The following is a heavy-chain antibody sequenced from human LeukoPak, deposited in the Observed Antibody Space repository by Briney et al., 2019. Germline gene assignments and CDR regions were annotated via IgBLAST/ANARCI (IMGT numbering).Heavy chain of an antibody. D-gene: IGHD2-2*01. CDR2: IYYSGST. V-gene: IGHV4-59*01. CDR3: ARLGGCTTTTCYVNWFDP. J-gene: IGHJ5*02. CDR1: GGSINNYY. Sequence: PSETLSLTCTVSGGSINNYYWSWIRQPPGKGLEWISFIYYSGSTNYNPSLKSRVTISVDTSKNQFSLKLTSVTAADTAVYYCARLGGCTTTTCYVNWFDPWGQGTLVTVSS.